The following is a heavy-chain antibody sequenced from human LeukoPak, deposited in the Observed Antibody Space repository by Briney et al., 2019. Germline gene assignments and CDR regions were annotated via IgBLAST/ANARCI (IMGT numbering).Heavy chain of an antibody. Sequence: SETLSLTCTVSGDSISSYYWSWIRQPPGKGLEWIGYIYYIGSTNYNPSLKSRVTTSVDTSKNQFSLKLSSVTAADTAVYYCARTLRGYYYYWGQGTLVTVSS. D-gene: IGHD3-22*01. V-gene: IGHV4-59*01. CDR1: GDSISSYY. J-gene: IGHJ4*02. CDR2: IYYIGST. CDR3: ARTLRGYYYY.